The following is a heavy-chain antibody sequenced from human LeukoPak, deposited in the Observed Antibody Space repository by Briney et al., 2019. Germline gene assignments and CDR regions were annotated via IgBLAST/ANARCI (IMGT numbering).Heavy chain of an antibody. CDR2: IYTSGST. V-gene: IGHV4-4*07. CDR1: GGSISSYY. CDR3: ARDRGVLMVYAKGAERPDAFDI. D-gene: IGHD2-8*01. Sequence: SETLSLTCTVSGGSISSYYWSWIRQPAGKGLEWIGRIYTSGSTNYNPSLKSRVTMSVDTSKNQFSLKLSSVTAADTAVYYCARDRGVLMVYAKGAERPDAFDIWGQGTMVTVSS. J-gene: IGHJ3*02.